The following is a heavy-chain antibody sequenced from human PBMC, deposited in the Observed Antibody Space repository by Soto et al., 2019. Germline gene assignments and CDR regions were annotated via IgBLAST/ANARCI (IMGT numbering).Heavy chain of an antibody. CDR3: ARSGPTNVRGVIIKDYYYYYGMDV. V-gene: IGHV4-30-4*01. CDR2: IYYSGST. Sequence: SETLSLTCTVSGGSISSGDYYWSWIRQPPGKGLEWIGYIYYSGSTYYNPSLKSRVTISVDTSKNQFSLKLSSVTAADTAVYYCARSGPTNVRGVIIKDYYYYYGMDVWGQGTTVTVSS. CDR1: GGSISSGDYY. J-gene: IGHJ6*02. D-gene: IGHD3-10*01.